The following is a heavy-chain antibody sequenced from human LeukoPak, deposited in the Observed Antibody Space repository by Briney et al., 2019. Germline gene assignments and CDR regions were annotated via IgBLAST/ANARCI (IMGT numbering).Heavy chain of an antibody. D-gene: IGHD2-2*01. CDR3: ARVGRGCSSIRCFWEDWFDP. V-gene: IGHV1-18*01. CDR1: GYSFTNSG. Sequence: ASVKVSCKSSGYSFTNSGITWIRDGPGQGPELLGWISVYNANALYAQNVQRRVTLTTDTSTNTAYMELRGLTSDDTAMYYCARVGRGCSSIRCFWEDWFDPWGQGTLVIVSS. J-gene: IGHJ5*02. CDR2: ISVYNANA.